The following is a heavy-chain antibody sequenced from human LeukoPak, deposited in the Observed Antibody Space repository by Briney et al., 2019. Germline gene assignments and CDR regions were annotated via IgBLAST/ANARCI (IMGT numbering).Heavy chain of an antibody. CDR3: ARGGSGNFYY. CDR1: GFTFSGYW. V-gene: IGHV3-74*03. Sequence: PGGSLRLSCTASGFTFSGYWMNWVRQAPGKGLVWVSRIGSDGGSTTYAESVKGRFTISRDNAKNTLYLQMTSLRAEDTAVYYCARGGSGNFYYWGQGTLVTVSS. D-gene: IGHD1-26*01. J-gene: IGHJ4*02. CDR2: IGSDGGST.